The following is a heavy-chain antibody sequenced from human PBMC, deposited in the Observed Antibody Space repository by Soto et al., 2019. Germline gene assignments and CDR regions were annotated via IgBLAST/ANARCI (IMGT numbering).Heavy chain of an antibody. D-gene: IGHD3-10*01. CDR3: ARVLWFGEFIWFDP. J-gene: IGHJ5*02. Sequence: QVQLQESGPGLVKPSETLSLTCTVSGGSISSYYWSWIRQPPGKGLEWIGYIYYSGSTNYNPSLQSRVTISVDTSKNQFSLKLSSVTAADTAVYYCARVLWFGEFIWFDPWGQGTLVTVSS. CDR1: GGSISSYY. CDR2: IYYSGST. V-gene: IGHV4-59*01.